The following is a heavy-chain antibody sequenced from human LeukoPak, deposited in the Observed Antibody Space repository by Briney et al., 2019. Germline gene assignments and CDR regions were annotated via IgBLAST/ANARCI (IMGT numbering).Heavy chain of an antibody. D-gene: IGHD2-15*01. J-gene: IGHJ5*02. Sequence: ASVKVSRKASGYTFTKNDINWVRQAPGQGLEWMGWMNPNSGNTGYAQRFQGRVTFTRNTSISTAYMELSSLRSEDTAVYYCARDEDTVDGFDPWGQGTLVTVSS. CDR2: MNPNSGNT. V-gene: IGHV1-8*03. CDR1: GYTFTKND. CDR3: ARDEDTVDGFDP.